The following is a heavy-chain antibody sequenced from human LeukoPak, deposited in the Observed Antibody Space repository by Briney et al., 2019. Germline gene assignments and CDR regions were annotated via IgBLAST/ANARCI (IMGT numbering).Heavy chain of an antibody. V-gene: IGHV4-31*03. CDR2: IYYSGST. D-gene: IGHD6-19*01. CDR1: GGSISSGGYY. Sequence: PSETLSLTCTVSGGSISSGGYYWSWIRQHPGKGLEWIGYIYYSGSTYYNPSLKSRVTISVDTSKNQFSLQLNSVTPEDTAVYYCARDPGSSGWTLFDYWGQGTLVTVSS. J-gene: IGHJ4*02. CDR3: ARDPGSSGWTLFDY.